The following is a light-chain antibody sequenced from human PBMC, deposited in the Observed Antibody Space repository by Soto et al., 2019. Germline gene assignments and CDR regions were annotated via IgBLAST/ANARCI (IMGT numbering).Light chain of an antibody. CDR1: QSVDSN. J-gene: IGKJ1*01. CDR2: GAS. CDR3: QQYNNWPRT. V-gene: IGKV3-15*01. Sequence: EVVLTQSPVTLSLSPGERATLSCRASQSVDSNLAWYQQKPGQAPRLLIYGASTRATGISARFSGSGSGTEFTLTISSLQSEDFAVYYCQQYNNWPRTFGQGTKVDIK.